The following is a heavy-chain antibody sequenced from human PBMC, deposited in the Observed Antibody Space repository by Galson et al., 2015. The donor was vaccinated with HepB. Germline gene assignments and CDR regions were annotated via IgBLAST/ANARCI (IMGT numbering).Heavy chain of an antibody. CDR3: ARARIAVAGPYLDY. CDR2: IKQDGSEK. Sequence: SLRLSCAASGFTFSSYWMSWVRQAPGKGLEWVANIKQDGSEKYYVDSVKGRFTISRDNAKNSLYLQMNSLRAEDTAVYYCARARIAVAGPYLDYWGQGTLVTVSS. J-gene: IGHJ4*02. CDR1: GFTFSSYW. V-gene: IGHV3-7*03. D-gene: IGHD6-19*01.